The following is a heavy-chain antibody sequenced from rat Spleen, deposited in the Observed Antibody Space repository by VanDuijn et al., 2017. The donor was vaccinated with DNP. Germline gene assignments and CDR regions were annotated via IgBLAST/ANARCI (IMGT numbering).Heavy chain of an antibody. V-gene: IGHV5S10*01. CDR2: IIYDGSRT. J-gene: IGHJ2*01. Sequence: EVQLVESGGGLVQPGRSLKLSCAASGFTFSDYAMAWVRQAPKKGLEWVANIIYDGSRTHYRDSVKGRFTISRDNAKSTLFLQMDSLRSEDTATYYCAKDAFDYWGQGVMVTVSS. CDR1: GFTFSDYA. CDR3: AKDAFDY.